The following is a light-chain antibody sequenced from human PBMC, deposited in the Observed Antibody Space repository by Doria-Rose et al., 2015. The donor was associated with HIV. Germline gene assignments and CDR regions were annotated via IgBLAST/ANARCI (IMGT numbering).Light chain of an antibody. CDR1: QSFSSTY. V-gene: IGKV3-20*01. Sequence: TQSPGTLSLSPGERATLSCRASQSFSSTYLAWYQQKPGQAHSLLIYDVSTRATGITDRFSASGSGTDFTLTINRLEPEDFALYCCHQYGTSWTFGQGTKVEI. CDR2: DVS. CDR3: HQYGTSWT. J-gene: IGKJ1*01.